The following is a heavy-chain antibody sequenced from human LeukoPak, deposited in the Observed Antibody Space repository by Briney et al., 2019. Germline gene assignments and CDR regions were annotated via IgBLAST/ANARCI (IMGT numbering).Heavy chain of an antibody. V-gene: IGHV1-2*02. CDR2: INPDNGVT. Sequence: ASVKVSCKASGYTFTNFYIHWMRQAPGQGLEWMGWINPDNGVTDYAQRFQGRVTMTRDTSISAVYVELSRLRSDDTAVYYCARSDSYTWFDPWGQGTLVTVSS. CDR3: ARSDSYTWFDP. J-gene: IGHJ5*02. D-gene: IGHD2-21*01. CDR1: GYTFTNFY.